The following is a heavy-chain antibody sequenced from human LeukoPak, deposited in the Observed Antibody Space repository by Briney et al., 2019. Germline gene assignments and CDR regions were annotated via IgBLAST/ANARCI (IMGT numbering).Heavy chain of an antibody. CDR3: ARVGYRFSINDWSRTGLGAYPTKYYYYMDV. V-gene: IGHV4-34*01. CDR2: INHNGGT. Sequence: SETLSLTCAVYGGSFSDYSWTWIRQAPGERLEWIGEINHNGGTNHNPSLVSRVIMSVDTSKNQFSLKVSSVTAADTAVYYCARVGYRFSINDWSRTGLGAYPTKYYYYMDVWGKGTTVTVSS. J-gene: IGHJ6*03. CDR1: GGSFSDYS. D-gene: IGHD5-18*01.